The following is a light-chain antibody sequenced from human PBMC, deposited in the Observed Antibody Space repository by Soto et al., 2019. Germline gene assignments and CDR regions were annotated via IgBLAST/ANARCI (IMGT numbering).Light chain of an antibody. CDR1: QRINSY. Sequence: DIQMTQSPSSLAASVGDRVTISCRTSQRINSYLNWYQQKPGEAPTLLIYGASSLQSGVPSRFSGSGSGTDFTLAINSLQPEDFATYYCQQGSRTPITFGQGTRLEIK. V-gene: IGKV1-39*01. CDR2: GAS. CDR3: QQGSRTPIT. J-gene: IGKJ5*01.